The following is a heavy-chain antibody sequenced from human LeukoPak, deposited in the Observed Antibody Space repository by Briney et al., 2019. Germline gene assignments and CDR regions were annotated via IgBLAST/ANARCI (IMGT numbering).Heavy chain of an antibody. CDR1: GFTFSSYG. J-gene: IGHJ4*02. CDR2: ISGSGGST. Sequence: GGTLRLSCAASGFTFSSYGMSWVRQAPGKGLEWVSAISGSGGSTYYADSVKGRFTISRDNAKNSLYLQMDSLRAEDTAVYYCARDSLLRLGELSYFDYWGQGTLVTVPS. D-gene: IGHD3-16*02. V-gene: IGHV3-23*01. CDR3: ARDSLLRLGELSYFDY.